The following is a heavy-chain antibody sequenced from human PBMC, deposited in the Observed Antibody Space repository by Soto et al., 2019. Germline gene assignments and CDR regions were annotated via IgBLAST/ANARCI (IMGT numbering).Heavy chain of an antibody. CDR3: AKNGGTGIAAAGSRNWFDP. CDR2: ISGSGGST. CDR1: GFTFSSYA. J-gene: IGHJ5*02. V-gene: IGHV3-23*01. Sequence: GGSLRLSCAASGFTFSSYAMSWVRQAPGKGLEWVSAISGSGGSTYYADSVKGRFTISRDNSKNTLYLQMNSLRAEDTAVYYCAKNGGTGIAAAGSRNWFDPWGQGTLVTVSS. D-gene: IGHD6-13*01.